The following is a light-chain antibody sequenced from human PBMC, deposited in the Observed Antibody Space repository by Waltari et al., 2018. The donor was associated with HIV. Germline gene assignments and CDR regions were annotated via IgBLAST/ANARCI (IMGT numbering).Light chain of an antibody. CDR2: QDN. J-gene: IGLJ2*01. CDR1: KLGDEY. V-gene: IGLV3-1*01. CDR3: QAWDSSTAV. Sequence: SYELTQPPSVSVSPGQTASITCSGDKLGDEYACWYQQKPGQSPVLVIYQDNKRPSGIPERFSGSNSGNTATLTLSGTQAMDEADYYCQAWDSSTAVFGGGTKLTVL.